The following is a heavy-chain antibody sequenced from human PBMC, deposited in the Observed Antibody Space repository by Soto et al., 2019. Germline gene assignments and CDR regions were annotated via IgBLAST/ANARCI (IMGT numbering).Heavy chain of an antibody. D-gene: IGHD5-12*01. V-gene: IGHV3-30*03. J-gene: IGHJ3*02. CDR3: ATLPWVEMATNQKGFDI. CDR1: GFTFSSYG. Sequence: PGGSLRLSCAASGFTFSSYGMHWVRQAPGKGLEWVAVISYDGSNKYYADSVRGRFTISRDNSKNTLYLQMNSLRAEDTAVYYCATLPWVEMATNQKGFDIWGQGTMVTVSS. CDR2: ISYDGSNK.